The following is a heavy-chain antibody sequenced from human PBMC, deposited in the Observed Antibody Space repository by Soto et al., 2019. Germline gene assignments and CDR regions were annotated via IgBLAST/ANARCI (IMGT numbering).Heavy chain of an antibody. CDR3: ASHTPTMVTPGEFVAFDS. D-gene: IGHD5-12*01. Sequence: SETLSLTCTVSGGSISSSSYYWGWIRQPPGKGLEWIGSIYYSGSTYYNPSLKSRVTISVDTSKNQFSLKLSSVTAADTAVYYCASHTPTMVTPGEFVAFDSWGQGTLVTVSS. CDR2: IYYSGST. J-gene: IGHJ4*02. CDR1: GGSISSSSYY. V-gene: IGHV4-39*01.